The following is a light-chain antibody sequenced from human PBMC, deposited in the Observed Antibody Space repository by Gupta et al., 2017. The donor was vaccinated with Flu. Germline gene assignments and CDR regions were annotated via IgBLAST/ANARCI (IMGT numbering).Light chain of an antibody. V-gene: IGKV1-39*01. CDR2: SAS. J-gene: IGKJ1*01. Sequence: IHMTQSPSFLSASIGDRVTLTGRASHSISRSLNWYKQKPGKAPALLIHSASSLQSGVPSRFSGSGSGTDFTLTISSLQLEDSATYYCQQSYSNPRTFGPGTKVEIK. CDR1: HSISRS. CDR3: QQSYSNPRT.